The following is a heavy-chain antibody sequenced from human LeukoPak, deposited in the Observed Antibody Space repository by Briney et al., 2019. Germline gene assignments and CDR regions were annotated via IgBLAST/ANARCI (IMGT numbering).Heavy chain of an antibody. D-gene: IGHD3-22*01. Sequence: GESLRISCRGSGYSFTTYWISWVRQMPGKGLEWMGRTDPSDSYTNYSPSFQGHVIISTDKSISTAYLQWGSLKASDTAMYYCATWGDRSGYYDWGQGTLVTVSS. CDR1: GYSFTTYW. CDR3: ATWGDRSGYYD. V-gene: IGHV5-10-1*01. CDR2: TDPSDSYT. J-gene: IGHJ4*02.